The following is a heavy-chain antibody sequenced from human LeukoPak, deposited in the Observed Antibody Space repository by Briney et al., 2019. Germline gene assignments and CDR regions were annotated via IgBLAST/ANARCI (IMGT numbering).Heavy chain of an antibody. CDR1: GFNFSNYW. CDR3: ASGYYMDV. Sequence: GGSLRLSCAASGFNFSNYWMHWVRQAPGKGLVWVSCINSDGSSTTYADSVKGRFTISRDNAKNTLYLQMNSLRAEDTAVYYCASGYYMDVWGKGTTVTVSS. CDR2: INSDGSST. J-gene: IGHJ6*03. V-gene: IGHV3-74*01.